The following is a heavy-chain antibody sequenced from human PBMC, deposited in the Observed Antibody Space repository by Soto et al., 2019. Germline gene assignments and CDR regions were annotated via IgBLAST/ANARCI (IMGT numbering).Heavy chain of an antibody. CDR3: ASSGAVSGAHIDY. V-gene: IGHV4-59*13. CDR1: GGSISGSD. J-gene: IGHJ4*02. CDR2: VYYTGST. D-gene: IGHD5-12*01. Sequence: PSETLSLTCSVSGGSISGSDWSWSRQCPGKGLACLGYVYYTGSTNYSPTLTAGVSISIDMSKNEFSLTPGSVTDSDTAVYFCASSGAVSGAHIDYWGQGTQVTVSS.